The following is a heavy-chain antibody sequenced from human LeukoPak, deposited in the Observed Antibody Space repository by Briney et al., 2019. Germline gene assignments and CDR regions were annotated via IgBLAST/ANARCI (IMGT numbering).Heavy chain of an antibody. J-gene: IGHJ4*02. CDR2: IKQDGSEK. D-gene: IGHD5-18*01. CDR1: GFTFSSYW. CDR3: ARTGYSYDFDY. Sequence: GGSLRLSCAASGFTFSSYWMSWVRQAPGKGLEWVANIKQDGSEKYYVDSVKGRFTISRDNAKTSLYLQMNSLRAEDTAVYYCARTGYSYDFDYWGQGTLVTVSS. V-gene: IGHV3-7*03.